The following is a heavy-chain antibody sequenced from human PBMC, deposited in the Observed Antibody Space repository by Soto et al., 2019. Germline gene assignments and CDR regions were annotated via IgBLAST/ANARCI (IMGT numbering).Heavy chain of an antibody. CDR1: GFSLSNARMG. CDR3: ARIPIAAAGTTYYYYGMDV. V-gene: IGHV2-26*01. CDR2: IFSNDEK. D-gene: IGHD6-13*01. J-gene: IGHJ6*02. Sequence: SGPTLVNPTETLTLTCTVSGFSLSNARMGVSWIRQPPGKALEWLAHIFSNDEKSYSASLKSRLTISKDTSKSRVVLTMTNMDPVDTAIYYCARIPIAAAGTTYYYYGMDVWGQGTTVTVSS.